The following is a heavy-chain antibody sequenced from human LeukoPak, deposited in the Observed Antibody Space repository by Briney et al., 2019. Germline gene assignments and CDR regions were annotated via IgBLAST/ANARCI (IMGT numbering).Heavy chain of an antibody. Sequence: GGSLRLSCAASGFTFTSSAMSWVRQAPGKGLEWVSAIGGNGDNKYYTDPVKGRFTISRDNFKNTLYLQMTSLRAEDTALYYCAKPAGGEPFDYFDFWGQGTLVTVSS. CDR1: GFTFTSSA. CDR3: AKPAGGEPFDYFDF. V-gene: IGHV3-23*01. J-gene: IGHJ4*02. CDR2: IGGNGDNK. D-gene: IGHD3-16*01.